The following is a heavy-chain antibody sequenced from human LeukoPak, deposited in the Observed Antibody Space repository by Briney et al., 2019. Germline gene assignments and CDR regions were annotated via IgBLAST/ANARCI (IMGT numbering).Heavy chain of an antibody. CDR3: ARDQAPYYYYGMDV. J-gene: IGHJ6*02. CDR1: GYTLTELS. V-gene: IGHV1-24*01. Sequence: ASVKVSCKVSGYTLTELSMHWVRQAPGKGLEWMGGFDPEDGETIYAQKFQGRVTMTEDTSTDTAYMELRSLRSDDTAVYYCARDQAPYYYYGMDVWGQGTTVTVSS. CDR2: FDPEDGET.